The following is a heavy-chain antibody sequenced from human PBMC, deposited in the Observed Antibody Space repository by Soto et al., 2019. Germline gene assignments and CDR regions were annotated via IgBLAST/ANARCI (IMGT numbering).Heavy chain of an antibody. V-gene: IGHV4-39*01. D-gene: IGHD2-15*01. Sequence: SETLSLTCTVSGGSISSSSYYWGWIRQPPGKGLEWIGSIYYSGSTYYNPSLKSRVTISVDTSKNQFSLKLSSVTAADTAVYYCARLGSDCSGGSCYLIFDYWGQGTLVTVSS. CDR2: IYYSGST. CDR1: GGSISSSSYY. J-gene: IGHJ4*02. CDR3: ARLGSDCSGGSCYLIFDY.